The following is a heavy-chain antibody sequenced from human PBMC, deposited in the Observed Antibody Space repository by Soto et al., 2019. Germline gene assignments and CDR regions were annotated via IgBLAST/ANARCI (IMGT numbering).Heavy chain of an antibody. CDR3: ASENDCSSTSCLKGSDFYYYYYGMDV. J-gene: IGHJ6*02. Sequence: GASVKVSCKASGGTFSSYAISWVRQAPGQGLEWMGGIIPIFGTANYAQKFQGRVTITADESTSTAYMELSSLRSEDTAVYYCASENDCSSTSCLKGSDFYYYYYGMDVWGQGTTVTVSS. CDR2: IIPIFGTA. D-gene: IGHD2-2*01. V-gene: IGHV1-69*13. CDR1: GGTFSSYA.